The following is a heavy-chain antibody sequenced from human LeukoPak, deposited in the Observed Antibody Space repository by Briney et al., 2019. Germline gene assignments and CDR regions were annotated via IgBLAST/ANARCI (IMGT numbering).Heavy chain of an antibody. Sequence: GGSLRLSCAASGFTFNSYAMTWVRQAPGKGLEWVSAISGSGGSTYYADSVKGRFTISRDNSKNTLYLQMNSLRAEDTAVYYCAKSHIVVVTADSGGYFFDYWGQGTLVTVSS. J-gene: IGHJ4*02. CDR3: AKSHIVVVTADSGGYFFDY. CDR2: ISGSGGST. CDR1: GFTFNSYA. V-gene: IGHV3-23*01. D-gene: IGHD2-21*02.